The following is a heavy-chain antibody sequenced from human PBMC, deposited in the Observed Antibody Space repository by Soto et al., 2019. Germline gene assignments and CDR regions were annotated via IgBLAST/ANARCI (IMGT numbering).Heavy chain of an antibody. V-gene: IGHV1-69*06. CDR1: CGTCISYA. CDR3: ARTNPTKYYDYVWGDYRREGMDV. CDR2: ILPLSGTR. J-gene: IGHJ6*02. D-gene: IGHD3-16*02. Sequence: SVEVSFKATCGTCISYAIRWVRQAAGRGGEGMGGILPLSGTRNYTQRLQGGVTITADKSTSTAYMELSSLRSDDTAVYYCARTNPTKYYDYVWGDYRREGMDVWGQGTTVTVSS.